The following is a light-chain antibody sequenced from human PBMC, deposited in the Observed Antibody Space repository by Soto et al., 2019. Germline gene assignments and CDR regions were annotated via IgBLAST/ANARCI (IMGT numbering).Light chain of an antibody. CDR1: QSVRSY. CDR3: QQYFEWPPMT. V-gene: IGKV3-11*01. Sequence: EIVMTQSPATLSVSPGERATLSCRASQSVRSYLAWYQQKPGQAPRLLIYLTSNRAAGIPARFSGSGSGTDFTLTISDVEPEDFAVYYCQQYFEWPPMTFGQGTKVDIK. CDR2: LTS. J-gene: IGKJ1*01.